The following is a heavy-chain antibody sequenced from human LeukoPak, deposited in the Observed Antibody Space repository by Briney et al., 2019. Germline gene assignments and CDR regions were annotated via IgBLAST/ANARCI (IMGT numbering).Heavy chain of an antibody. D-gene: IGHD3-3*02. V-gene: IGHV3-66*03. CDR3: ARDRAATEHWVEFDL. Sequence: GGSLRLSCAATGFSVRNYYMSWVRQAPGKGLEWVSLIRDSGETFYIDSVKGRFTISRDDSKNTVYLQMNRLSVEDTAVYFCARDRAATEHWVEFDLWGQGTLVTVSS. CDR2: IRDSGET. J-gene: IGHJ5*02. CDR1: GFSVRNYY.